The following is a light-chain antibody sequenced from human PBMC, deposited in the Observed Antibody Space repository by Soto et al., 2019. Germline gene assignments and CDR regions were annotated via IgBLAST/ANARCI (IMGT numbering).Light chain of an antibody. V-gene: IGLV2-23*02. CDR3: CSYLTINTFV. Sequence: QSVLTQPASVSGSPGQSISISCTGTSSDVGTYNLVSWYQQHPGKAPKLLISEDNKRPSGVSHRFSGSKSGNTASLSISGLQPEDEADYYCCSYLTINTFVFGTGTKLTVL. J-gene: IGLJ1*01. CDR2: EDN. CDR1: SSDVGTYNL.